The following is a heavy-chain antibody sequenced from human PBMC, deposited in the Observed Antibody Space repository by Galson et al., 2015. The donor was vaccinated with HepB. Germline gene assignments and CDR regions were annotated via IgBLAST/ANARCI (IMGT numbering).Heavy chain of an antibody. V-gene: IGHV3-21*01. Sequence: LRLSCAASGFTFSSYSMNWVRQAPGKGLEWVSSISSSSSYIYYADSVKGRFTISRDNAKNSLYLQMNSLRAEDTAVYYCARDSQQWLVGGYYYGMDVWGQGTTVTVSS. CDR3: ARDSQQWLVGGYYYGMDV. J-gene: IGHJ6*02. CDR2: ISSSSSYI. D-gene: IGHD6-19*01. CDR1: GFTFSSYS.